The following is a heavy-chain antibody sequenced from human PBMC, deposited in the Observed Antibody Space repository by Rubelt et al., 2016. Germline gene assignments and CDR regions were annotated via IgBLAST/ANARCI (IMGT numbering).Heavy chain of an antibody. CDR1: GGSISSYY. CDR3: ARAPSGSPPTSFDY. J-gene: IGHJ4*02. V-gene: IGHV4-59*12. Sequence: QVQLQESGPGLVKPSETLSLTCTVSGGSISSYYWSWIRQPPGKGLEWIGYIYYSGGTNYNPSLKSRVTLSVDTSKNQFSLKLTSVTAADTAVYYCARAPSGSPPTSFDYWGQGTLVTVSS. D-gene: IGHD1-26*01. CDR2: IYYSGGT.